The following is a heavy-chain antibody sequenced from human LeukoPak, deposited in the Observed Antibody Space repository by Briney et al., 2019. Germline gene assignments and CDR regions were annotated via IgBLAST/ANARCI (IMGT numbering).Heavy chain of an antibody. CDR1: GDSVSDNSAS. Sequence: SQTLSLTCAISGDSVSDNSASWHWIRQSPLRGLEWLGRTYYRSKWYNDYAVSVRSRITINPDTSKNQFSLQLNSVTPEDTAVYFCARDPGYCKGHAFDIWGQGTMVTVSS. CDR2: TYYRSKWYN. J-gene: IGHJ3*02. CDR3: ARDPGYCKGHAFDI. D-gene: IGHD2-8*02. V-gene: IGHV6-1*01.